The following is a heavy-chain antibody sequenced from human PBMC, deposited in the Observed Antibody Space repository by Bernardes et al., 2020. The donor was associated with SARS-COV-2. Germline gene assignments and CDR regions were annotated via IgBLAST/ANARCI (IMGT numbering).Heavy chain of an antibody. CDR1: GFTFSSYA. J-gene: IGHJ4*01. Sequence: GGSLRLSRAASGFTFSSYAMSWVRQAPGKGLEWVSLISGSGAGTSYADSVKGRFTISRDNSKNTLYLQMNTLSAEDTAVYYCAKDPRTKAVAVAGTTYFDYCGLGTLVTVSS. CDR3: AKDPRTKAVAVAGTTYFDY. D-gene: IGHD6-13*01. CDR2: ISGSGAGT. V-gene: IGHV3-23*01.